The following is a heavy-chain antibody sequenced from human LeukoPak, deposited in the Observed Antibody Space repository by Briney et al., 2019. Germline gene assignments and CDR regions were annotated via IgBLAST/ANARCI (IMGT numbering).Heavy chain of an antibody. CDR3: ARDGGDTATYFDY. CDR1: GFTFSSYG. V-gene: IGHV3-21*01. CDR2: ISSSSSYI. D-gene: IGHD5-18*01. Sequence: PGGSLRLSCAASGFTFSSYGMSWVRQAPGKGLEWVSAISSSSSYIYYADSVKGRFTISRDNAKNSLYLQMNSLRAEDTAVYYCARDGGDTATYFDYWGQGSLVTVSS. J-gene: IGHJ4*02.